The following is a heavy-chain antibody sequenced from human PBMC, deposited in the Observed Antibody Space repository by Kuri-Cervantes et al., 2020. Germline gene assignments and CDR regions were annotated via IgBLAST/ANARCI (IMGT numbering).Heavy chain of an antibody. CDR2: VYPGDSDT. CDR1: GYSFTSYW. CDR3: ARRRGYSYGLEGDDAFDI. J-gene: IGHJ3*02. Sequence: GESLKISCKGSGYSFTSYWIGWVRQMPGKGLEWMGIVYPGDSDTRYSPSFQGQVTISADKSISTAYLQWSRLKASDTAMYYCARRRGYSYGLEGDDAFDIWGQGTMVTVSS. D-gene: IGHD5-18*01. V-gene: IGHV5-51*01.